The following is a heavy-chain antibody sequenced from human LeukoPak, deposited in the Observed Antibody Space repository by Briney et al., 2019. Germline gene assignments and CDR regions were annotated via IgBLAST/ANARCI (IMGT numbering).Heavy chain of an antibody. CDR1: GYTFTGYY. CDR2: INPNSGGT. D-gene: IGHD3-3*01. V-gene: IGHV1-2*02. CDR3: ARDSKVLDFWSGYDFDY. Sequence: GASVKVSCKASGYTFTGYYMHWVRQAPGQGLEWMGWINPNSGGTNYAQKFQGRVTMTRDTSISTAYMELSRLRSDDTAVYYCARDSKVLDFWSGYDFDYWGQGTLVTVSS. J-gene: IGHJ4*02.